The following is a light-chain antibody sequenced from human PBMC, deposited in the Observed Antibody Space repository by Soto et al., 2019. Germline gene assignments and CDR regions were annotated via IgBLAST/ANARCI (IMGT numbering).Light chain of an antibody. J-gene: IGKJ2*01. CDR1: RSLSSN. Sequence: EIVMTQSPATLSVSPGERATLSCRASRSLSSNLAWYQQKPGQAPRLLIYGASTRATGIPARFSGSGSGTEFTLTISSLQSEDFAVYYCPQYNNWPYTFGQGTKLEIK. V-gene: IGKV3-15*01. CDR2: GAS. CDR3: PQYNNWPYT.